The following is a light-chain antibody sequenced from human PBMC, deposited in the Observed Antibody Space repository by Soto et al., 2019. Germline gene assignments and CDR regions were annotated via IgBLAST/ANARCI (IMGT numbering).Light chain of an antibody. CDR3: FSYAGSSIWV. J-gene: IGLJ3*02. V-gene: IGLV2-23*02. CDR1: RSDIGSYNN. Sequence: QSALTQPASVSGSPGQSITISCSGSRSDIGSYNNVAWYQQHPGKAPRVMIFGVTKWPSGISDRFFGSKSGSTASLTISGLQAEDEADYFCFSYAGSSIWVFGGGTKVTVL. CDR2: GVT.